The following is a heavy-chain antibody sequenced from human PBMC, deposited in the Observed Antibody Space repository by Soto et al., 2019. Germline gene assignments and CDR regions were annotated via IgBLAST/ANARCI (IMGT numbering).Heavy chain of an antibody. J-gene: IGHJ4*02. CDR3: PPPPGPGRDPFDY. CDR2: IRSAGDGGTT. V-gene: IGHV3-15*01. CDR1: GFTFTDVW. Sequence: EVQLVESGGGLVKPGGSLRLSCAASGFTFTDVWMNWVRQPPGKGLEWVGRIRSAGDGGTTNYAAPVKGKFSISRDDSPPPLSLGRRGVEGEDSGVFFCPPPPGPGRDPFDYGGRGTRVTFS. D-gene: IGHD3-10*01.